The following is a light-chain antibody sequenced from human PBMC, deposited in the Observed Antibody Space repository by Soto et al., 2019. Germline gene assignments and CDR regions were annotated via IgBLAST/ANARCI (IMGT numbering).Light chain of an antibody. V-gene: IGKV3-15*01. CDR2: GAS. CDR3: QQYNNWPPGT. CDR1: QSVSSN. J-gene: IGKJ1*01. Sequence: DIVMTQSPATLSVSPGERATLSCRASQSVSSNLAWYQQKPGQAPRLLIYGASTRATGIPARFSGSGSGTEFTLTISSLQSEDFAVYYCQQYNNWPPGTFGPATKVEIK.